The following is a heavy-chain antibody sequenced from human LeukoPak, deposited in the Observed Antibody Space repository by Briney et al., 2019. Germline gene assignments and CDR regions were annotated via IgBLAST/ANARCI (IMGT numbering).Heavy chain of an antibody. CDR2: INPNSGGT. J-gene: IGHJ5*02. V-gene: IGHV1-2*02. Sequence: GASVKVSCKASRYTFTDYYMHWVRQAPGQGLEWTGWINPNSGGTNYAQKFQGRVTMTRDTSISTAYMELSRLRSDDTAVYYCARGGWSLGYCSSSSCLDWFDPRGQGTLVTVSS. CDR1: RYTFTDYY. CDR3: ARGGWSLGYCSSSSCLDWFDP. D-gene: IGHD2-2*01.